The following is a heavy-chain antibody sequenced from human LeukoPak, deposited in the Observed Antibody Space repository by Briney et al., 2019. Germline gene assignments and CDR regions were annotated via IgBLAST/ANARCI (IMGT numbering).Heavy chain of an antibody. CDR1: GYTFITYY. V-gene: IGHV1-46*01. J-gene: IGHJ5*01. CDR2: INPDGGNT. Sequence: ASVKVSCKASGYTFITYYMHCVRQAPGQGLEWVGQINPDGGNTRYAQRFHGRVILSTDMSTSTVYMEVSSLRSDDTAVYYCARALVNPTLDSWGQGTLVTVSS. D-gene: IGHD3-10*01. CDR3: ARALVNPTLDS.